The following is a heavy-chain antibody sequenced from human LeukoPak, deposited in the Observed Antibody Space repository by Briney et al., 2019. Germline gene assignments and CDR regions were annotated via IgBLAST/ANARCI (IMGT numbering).Heavy chain of an antibody. Sequence: GGSLLLSCAASGFTFSSYWMSWVRQAPGKGLEWVANIKQHGSEKYYVDSVKGRFTISRDNAKNSLYLQMNSLRAEDTGVYYCARGLHYGNVWGQGTLVTVSS. CDR1: GFTFSSYW. CDR2: IKQHGSEK. D-gene: IGHD3-10*01. CDR3: ARGLHYGNV. V-gene: IGHV3-7*01. J-gene: IGHJ4*02.